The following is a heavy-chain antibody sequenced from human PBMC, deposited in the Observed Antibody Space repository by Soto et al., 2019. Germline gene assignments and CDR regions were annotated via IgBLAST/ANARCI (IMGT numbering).Heavy chain of an antibody. J-gene: IGHJ4*02. CDR1: GYTFTGYY. Sequence: APVKVSCKASGYTFTGYYMHWVRQAPGQGLEWMGWINPNSGGTNYAQKFQGWVTMTRDTSISTAYMELSRLRSDDTAVYYCARAGVLGYCSRTSCYTSSEFDYWGEGTLVTVSS. CDR2: INPNSGGT. CDR3: ARAGVLGYCSRTSCYTSSEFDY. D-gene: IGHD2-2*02. V-gene: IGHV1-2*04.